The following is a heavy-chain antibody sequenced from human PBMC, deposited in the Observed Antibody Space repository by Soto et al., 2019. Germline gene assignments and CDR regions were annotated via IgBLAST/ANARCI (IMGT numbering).Heavy chain of an antibody. Sequence: GGSLRLSCAASGFTFSSYAMSWVRQAPGKGLEWVSAISGSGGSTYYADSVKGRFTISRDNSKNTLYLQMNSLRAEDTAVYYCANPWSSRIRNYWGQGTLVTVSS. V-gene: IGHV3-23*01. CDR2: ISGSGGST. CDR3: ANPWSSRIRNY. CDR1: GFTFSSYA. J-gene: IGHJ4*02. D-gene: IGHD1-20*01.